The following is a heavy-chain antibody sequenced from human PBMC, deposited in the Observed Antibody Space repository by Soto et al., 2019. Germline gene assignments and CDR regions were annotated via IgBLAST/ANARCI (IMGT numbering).Heavy chain of an antibody. CDR1: GGSVNNANYF. CDR2: IYYSGST. D-gene: IGHD4-17*01. CDR3: ARDADYGGSRGGMDV. Sequence: QVRLEESGPGLVKPSETLSLICSVSGGSVNNANYFWNWIRHHPEYGLGWIGYIYYSGSTRYNPSFKTRATLSIDTSKNQFSLRLNSVTVADTAVYFCARDADYGGSRGGMDVWGRGTTVTVSS. V-gene: IGHV4-31*03. J-gene: IGHJ6*02.